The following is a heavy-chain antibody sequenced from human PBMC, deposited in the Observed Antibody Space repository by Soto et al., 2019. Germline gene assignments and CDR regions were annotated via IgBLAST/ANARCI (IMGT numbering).Heavy chain of an antibody. Sequence: QAQLVESGGGVVQPGRSLRLSCAASGFTFSSYGMHWVRQAPGKGLEWVAVISYDGSNKYYADSVKGRFTISRDNSKNTLYLQMNSLRAEDTAVYYCAKDGYFDYWGQGTLVTVSS. CDR1: GFTFSSYG. V-gene: IGHV3-30*18. CDR3: AKDGYFDY. J-gene: IGHJ4*02. CDR2: ISYDGSNK.